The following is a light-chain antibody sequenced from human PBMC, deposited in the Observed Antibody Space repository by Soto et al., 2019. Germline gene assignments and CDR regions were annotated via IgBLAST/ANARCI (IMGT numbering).Light chain of an antibody. CDR1: NSNIGSNH. CDR3: AAWDDSLSGYV. Sequence: QSVLTQPPSASGTPGQRVTISCSGSNSNIGSNHAYWYQHLPGTAPKLLIYSNNQWPSGVPDRFSGSKSGTSASLAISGLRSEDEAYYYCAAWDDSLSGYVFGTGTKLTVL. J-gene: IGLJ1*01. V-gene: IGLV1-47*02. CDR2: SNN.